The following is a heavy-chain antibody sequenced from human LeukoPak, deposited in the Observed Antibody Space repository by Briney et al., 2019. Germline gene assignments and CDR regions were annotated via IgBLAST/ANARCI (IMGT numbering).Heavy chain of an antibody. CDR1: GFTFSSYA. D-gene: IGHD2-2*02. Sequence: GALRLSCAASGFTFSSYAMSWVRQAPGKGLEWVSAISGSGGSTYYADSVKGRFTISRDNSKNTLYLQMNSLRAEDTAVYYCAKDLDPDIVVVPAAIPSNYYYGMDVWGQGTTVTVSS. J-gene: IGHJ6*02. V-gene: IGHV3-23*01. CDR3: AKDLDPDIVVVPAAIPSNYYYGMDV. CDR2: ISGSGGST.